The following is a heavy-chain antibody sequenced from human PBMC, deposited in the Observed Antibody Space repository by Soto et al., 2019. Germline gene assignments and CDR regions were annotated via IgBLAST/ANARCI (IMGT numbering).Heavy chain of an antibody. Sequence: QVQLVESGGGVVQPGRSLQLSCATSGFDFNNYGMHWFRQAPGKGLEWVATMSYDGITTFYADPVKGRFSISRDNSDKTLFLEMDSLGPEDTSVYYCARDGPTYSGTYIAHWGQGTRVTVSA. J-gene: IGHJ4*02. V-gene: IGHV3-30*03. CDR2: MSYDGITT. D-gene: IGHD1-26*01. CDR1: GFDFNNYG. CDR3: ARDGPTYSGTYIAH.